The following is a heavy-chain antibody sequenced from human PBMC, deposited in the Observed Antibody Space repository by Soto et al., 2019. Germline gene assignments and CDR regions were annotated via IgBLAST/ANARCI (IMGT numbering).Heavy chain of an antibody. CDR3: ARGHWFGGFDI. Sequence: EVQLLESGGGLVQPGGSLRLSCAASGFTFRSYAMSWVGQAPGKGLEWVSASRGRGGSTYYAECGKGRFTISRDNSKTSRNLQMNSLRAEETGVYYCARGHWFGGFDIWAKGTRVTVSS. CDR2: SRGRGGST. CDR1: GFTFRSYA. D-gene: IGHD3-9*01. V-gene: IGHV3-23*01. J-gene: IGHJ3*02.